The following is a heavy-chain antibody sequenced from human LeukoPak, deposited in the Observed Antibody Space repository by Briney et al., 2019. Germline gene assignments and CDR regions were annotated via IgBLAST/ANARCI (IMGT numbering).Heavy chain of an antibody. CDR2: IRSKSDGGTT. CDR1: GFTFSSAR. D-gene: IGHD3-22*01. J-gene: IGHJ4*02. V-gene: IGHV3-15*07. CDR3: STIFPYDSNVD. Sequence: PGGSLRLSCAASGFTFSSARMNWVRQAPGKGLEWVGRIRSKSDGGTTDYAAPVKGRFTISRDDSKNTLYMQMNSLQTEDTAVYYCSTIFPYDSNVDWGQGTLVTVSS.